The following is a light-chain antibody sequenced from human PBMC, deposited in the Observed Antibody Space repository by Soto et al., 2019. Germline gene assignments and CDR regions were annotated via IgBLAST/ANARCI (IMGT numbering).Light chain of an antibody. V-gene: IGKV3-15*01. CDR3: QQYNNWPRT. CDR2: ASS. J-gene: IGKJ1*01. Sequence: IVMTQSPATLAVSPGERATLPCRASQSISSDLAWYQQKPGQAPRLLIYASSTRATGVPARFSGSGSGTAFALTISGLQSEDFAVYYCQQYNNWPRTFGQGTKVEIK. CDR1: QSISSD.